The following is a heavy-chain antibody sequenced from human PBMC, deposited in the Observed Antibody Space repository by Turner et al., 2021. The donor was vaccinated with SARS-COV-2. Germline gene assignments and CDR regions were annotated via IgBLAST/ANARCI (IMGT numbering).Heavy chain of an antibody. CDR2: IRGGVDDRA. J-gene: IGHJ4*02. V-gene: IGHV3-23*01. Sequence: EIHLLESGGGFVQPGGSRRLYWAATGVTVCSYGMALVRQAPGKVLELVSSIRGGVDDRAFYADSVRGRFTISRDNSKNTLYLQMNSLRAEDTAVYYCARDYPWDTPVAHQGGGFDYWGQGTLVTVSS. D-gene: IGHD5-18*01. CDR3: ARDYPWDTPVAHQGGGFDY. CDR1: GVTVCSYG.